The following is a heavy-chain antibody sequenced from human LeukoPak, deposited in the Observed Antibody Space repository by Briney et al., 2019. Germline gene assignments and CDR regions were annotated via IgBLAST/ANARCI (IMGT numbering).Heavy chain of an antibody. V-gene: IGHV3-53*01. J-gene: IGHJ5*02. CDR2: IYGDGST. CDR1: GFTFSSYW. CDR3: ARGSPVASGRYSIYSS. D-gene: IGHD3-10*01. Sequence: GGSLRLSCAASGFTFSSYWMSWVRQAPGKGLEWVAVIYGDGSTYYADSVKGRFAISSDNLKNTLSLQMDSLRAADTAMYYCARGSPVASGRYSIYSSWGQGTLVTVSP.